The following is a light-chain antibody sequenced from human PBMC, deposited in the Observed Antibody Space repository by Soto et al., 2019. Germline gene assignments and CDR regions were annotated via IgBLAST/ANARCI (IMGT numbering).Light chain of an antibody. CDR3: QHYNSYSEA. J-gene: IGKJ1*01. CDR2: KAS. CDR1: QSISSW. V-gene: IGKV1-5*03. Sequence: VGDRVAIPCRASQSISSWLAWYQQKPGKAPKLLIYKASSLESGVPSRFSGSGSGTEFTLAISSLQPDDFATYYCQHYNSYSEAFGQGTKVDIK.